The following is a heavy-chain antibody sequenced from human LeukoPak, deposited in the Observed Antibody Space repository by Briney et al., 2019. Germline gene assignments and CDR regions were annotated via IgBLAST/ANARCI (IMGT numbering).Heavy chain of an antibody. J-gene: IGHJ5*02. D-gene: IGHD2-2*01. V-gene: IGHV3-64D*06. CDR2: ISSNGGST. Sequence: GGSLRLSCAASGFTFSSYAMHWVRQAPGKGLEYVSAISSNGGSTYYADSVKGRFTISRDNSKNTLYLQMSSLRAEDTAVYYCVKDTGYCSSTSCPRKYNWFDPWGQGTLVTVSS. CDR1: GFTFSSYA. CDR3: VKDTGYCSSTSCPRKYNWFDP.